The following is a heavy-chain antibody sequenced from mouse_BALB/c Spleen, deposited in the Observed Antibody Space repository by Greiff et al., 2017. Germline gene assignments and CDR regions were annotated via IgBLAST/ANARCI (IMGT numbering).Heavy chain of an antibody. CDR3: ARWNYYTAMDY. V-gene: IGHV5-17*02. CDR1: GFTFSSFG. Sequence: EVKVVESGGGLVQPGGSRKLSCAASGFTFSSFGMHWVRQAQEKGLEWVAYISSGSSTIYYADTVKGRFTISRDNPKNTLFLQMTSLRSEDTAMYYCARWNYYTAMDYWGQGTSVTVSS. D-gene: IGHD2-12*01. J-gene: IGHJ4*01. CDR2: ISSGSSTI.